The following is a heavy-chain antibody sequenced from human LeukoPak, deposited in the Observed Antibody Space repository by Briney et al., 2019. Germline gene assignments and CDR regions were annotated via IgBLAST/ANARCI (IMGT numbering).Heavy chain of an antibody. Sequence: GGSLRLSCAASGFTFSDYYMSWIRQAPGKGLEWLSYISSSGYTIYYADSVKGRFTISRDNAKNSLYLQMNSLRAEDAAVYYCARKEYSRSWYAIDYWGQGTLVTVSS. CDR1: GFTFSDYY. J-gene: IGHJ4*02. D-gene: IGHD6-13*01. CDR2: ISSSGYTI. V-gene: IGHV3-11*01. CDR3: ARKEYSRSWYAIDY.